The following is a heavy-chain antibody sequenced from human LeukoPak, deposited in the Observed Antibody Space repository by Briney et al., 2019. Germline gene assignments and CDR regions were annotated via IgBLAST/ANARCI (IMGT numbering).Heavy chain of an antibody. Sequence: SETLSFTCTVSGGSISSYYWSWIRQPPGKGLEWIGYIYYSGSTNYNPSLKSRVTISVDTSMNQFSLKLSSVTAADTAVYYCARDVDFYYYYMDVWGKGTTVTVSS. CDR2: IYYSGST. V-gene: IGHV4-59*01. D-gene: IGHD2-15*01. CDR1: GGSISSYY. J-gene: IGHJ6*03. CDR3: ARDVDFYYYYMDV.